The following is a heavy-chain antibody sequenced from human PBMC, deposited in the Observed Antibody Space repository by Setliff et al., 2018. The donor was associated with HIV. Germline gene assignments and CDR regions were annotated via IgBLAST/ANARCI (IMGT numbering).Heavy chain of an antibody. J-gene: IGHJ1*01. CDR3: ARDPSSGIYYDSSGQYFQN. CDR1: GYIFTSYG. V-gene: IGHV1-18*01. Sequence: AASVKVSCMASGYIFTSYGISWVRQAPGQGLEWMGWISAYNGNTNYAQKFQGRVSMTIDTSTSTAYMGLRSLRPDDTAVYFCARDPSSGIYYDSSGQYFQNWGQGTLVTVSS. D-gene: IGHD3-22*01. CDR2: ISAYNGNT.